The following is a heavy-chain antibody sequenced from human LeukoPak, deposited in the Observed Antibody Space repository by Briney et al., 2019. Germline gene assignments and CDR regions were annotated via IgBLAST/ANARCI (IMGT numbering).Heavy chain of an antibody. V-gene: IGHV4-39*07. J-gene: IGHJ4*02. CDR2: VYSSGSV. D-gene: IGHD3-10*01. Sequence: SETLSLTCAASGGSIAIRNYYWAWIRQSPGRGLEWLGSVYSSGSVYYNPSLKSRVTISRDTSRNQFSLNMSSVTAADTAMYYCTRANGYGLIDYWGQGTLVTVSS. CDR1: GGSIAIRNYY. CDR3: TRANGYGLIDY.